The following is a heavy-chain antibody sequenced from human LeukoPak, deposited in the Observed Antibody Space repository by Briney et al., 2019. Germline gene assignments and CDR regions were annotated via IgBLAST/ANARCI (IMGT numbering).Heavy chain of an antibody. V-gene: IGHV3-23*01. D-gene: IGHD6-13*01. Sequence: GGSLRLSCAASGCTFSSYAMSWVRQAPGKGLEWVSAISGSGGSTYYADSVKGRFTISRDNSKNTLYLQMNSLRAEDTAVYYCAKDSSSWYERVWVYWGQGTLVTVSS. CDR2: ISGSGGST. CDR1: GCTFSSYA. J-gene: IGHJ4*02. CDR3: AKDSSSWYERVWVY.